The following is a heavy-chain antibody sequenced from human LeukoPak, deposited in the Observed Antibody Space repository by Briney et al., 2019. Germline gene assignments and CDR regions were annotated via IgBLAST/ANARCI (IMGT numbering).Heavy chain of an antibody. V-gene: IGHV3-23*01. CDR3: AKGDYYDSSGYYFAYFQH. CDR2: VSGSGDGT. Sequence: QPGGSLRLSCAASGFTFSNFAVSWVRQAPGKGLEWVSAVSGSGDGTYYADSVKGRFTISRDNSKNTLYLQMNSLRAEDTAVYYCAKGDYYDSSGYYFAYFQHWGQGTLVTVSS. CDR1: GFTFSNFA. D-gene: IGHD3-22*01. J-gene: IGHJ1*01.